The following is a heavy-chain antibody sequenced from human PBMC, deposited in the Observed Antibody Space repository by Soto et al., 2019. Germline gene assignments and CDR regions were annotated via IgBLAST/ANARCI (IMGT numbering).Heavy chain of an antibody. Sequence: RGSLRLSCAASGFTFSSYNMNWVRQAPGKGLEWVSSISSSGFSINYADSVKGRFSISRDNAQNSLHLQMNNLRAEDTAVYYCARNESSNFYGMDVWGQGTTVTVSS. CDR3: ARNESSNFYGMDV. CDR2: ISSSGFSI. D-gene: IGHD6-6*01. V-gene: IGHV3-21*01. CDR1: GFTFSSYN. J-gene: IGHJ6*02.